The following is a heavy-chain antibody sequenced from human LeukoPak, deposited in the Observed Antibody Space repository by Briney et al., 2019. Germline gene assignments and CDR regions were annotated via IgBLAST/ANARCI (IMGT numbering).Heavy chain of an antibody. CDR1: GFTFSSYS. CDR2: ISSSSSYI. V-gene: IGHV3-21*06. D-gene: IGHD4-17*01. CDR3: ARDDYGDLYYFDY. J-gene: IGHJ4*02. Sequence: GGSLRHSCAASGFTFSSYSMNWVRQAPGKGLEWVSFISSSSSYIYYADSVKGRFTISRDNAKNSLYLQMNSLRAEDTAVYYCARDDYGDLYYFDYWGQGTLVTVSS.